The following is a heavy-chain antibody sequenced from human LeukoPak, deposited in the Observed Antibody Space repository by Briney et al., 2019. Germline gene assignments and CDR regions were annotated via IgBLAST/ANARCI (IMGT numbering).Heavy chain of an antibody. CDR3: ARTVANYYYYYMDV. CDR1: GFTFSSYG. Sequence: GGSLRLSCAASGFTFSSYGMHWVRQAPGKGLEWVAFIRYDGSNKYYADSVKGRFTISRDNSKNTLYLQMNSLRSEDTAVYYCARTVANYYYYYMDVWGKGTTVTVSS. D-gene: IGHD5-12*01. V-gene: IGHV3-30*02. CDR2: IRYDGSNK. J-gene: IGHJ6*03.